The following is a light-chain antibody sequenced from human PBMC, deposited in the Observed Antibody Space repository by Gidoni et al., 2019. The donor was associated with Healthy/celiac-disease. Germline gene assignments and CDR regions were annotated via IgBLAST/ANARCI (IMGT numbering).Light chain of an antibody. V-gene: IGKV4-1*01. CDR1: QSVLYSSNNKNY. CDR3: QQYYSTPRS. J-gene: IGKJ2*04. Sequence: DIVITQSPDSLAFSLGERATINCKSSQSVLYSSNNKNYLAWYQQKPGQPPKLLIYWASTRESGVPDRFSGSGSGTDFTLTISSLQAEDVAVYYCQQYYSTPRSFGQGTKLEIK. CDR2: WAS.